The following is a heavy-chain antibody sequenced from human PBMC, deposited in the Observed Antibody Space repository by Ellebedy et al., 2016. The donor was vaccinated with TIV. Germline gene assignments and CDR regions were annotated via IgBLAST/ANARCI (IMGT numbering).Heavy chain of an antibody. D-gene: IGHD6-19*01. CDR1: GFSFKDFA. CDR2: IAYDGSHE. CDR3: ARGGYSSGWYGNAMDV. Sequence: PGGSLRLSCAASGFSFKDFAMHWVRQAPGRGLEWVAVIAYDGSHENYAASVKGRFSISRDNSKNIHYLEMNSLSPEDTGVYFCARGGYSSGWYGNAMDVWGQGTTVIVS. J-gene: IGHJ6*02. V-gene: IGHV3-30-3*01.